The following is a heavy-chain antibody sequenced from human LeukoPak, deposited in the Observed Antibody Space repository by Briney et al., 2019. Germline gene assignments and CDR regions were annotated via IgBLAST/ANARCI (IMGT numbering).Heavy chain of an antibody. D-gene: IGHD1-26*01. CDR2: IKQDGSEK. CDR1: GFTFSSYA. J-gene: IGHJ4*02. CDR3: AREVLRESYNDY. Sequence: GGSLRLSCAASGFTFSSYAMSWVRQAPGKGLEWVANIKQDGSEKYYVDSVKGRFTISRDNPKNSLYLQMNSLRAEDTAIYYCAREVLRESYNDYWGQGTLVTVSS. V-gene: IGHV3-7*01.